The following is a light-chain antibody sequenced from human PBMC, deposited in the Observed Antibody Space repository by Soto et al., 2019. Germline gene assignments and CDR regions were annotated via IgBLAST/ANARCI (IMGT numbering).Light chain of an antibody. CDR1: QSVRSSS. Sequence: EIVLTQSPGTLSLSPGERASLSCRASQSVRSSSLAWYQQKPGQPPRLLIYGASSRATGIPDRFSGSGSGTDCTLTISRLEPEDFAVYCCQQYGDSPDTDRWTFGPGTKVEIK. V-gene: IGKV3-20*01. CDR3: QQYGDSPDTDRWT. J-gene: IGKJ1*01. CDR2: GAS.